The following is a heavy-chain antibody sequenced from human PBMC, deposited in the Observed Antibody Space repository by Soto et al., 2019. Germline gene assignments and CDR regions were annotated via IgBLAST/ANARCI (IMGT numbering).Heavy chain of an antibody. J-gene: IGHJ6*02. CDR3: ANLFDIVVVPAAKNSPYYYYGMDV. D-gene: IGHD2-2*01. Sequence: VGSLCLSCAVSGFTLSMYSMSWVRQAPGKGLESVSSISSSSSYIYYADSVKGRFTISRDNAKNSLYLQMNSLRAEDTAVYYCANLFDIVVVPAAKNSPYYYYGMDVWGQGTTVTVSS. CDR1: GFTLSMYS. CDR2: ISSSSSYI. V-gene: IGHV3-21*01.